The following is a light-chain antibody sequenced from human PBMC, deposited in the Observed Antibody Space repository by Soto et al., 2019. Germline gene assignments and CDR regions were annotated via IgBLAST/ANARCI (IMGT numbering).Light chain of an antibody. J-gene: IGKJ5*01. CDR3: QQYNSYSIT. CDR2: KAS. Sequence: EIQLNQSPSSLSAAVGDSVTITCRASQGISSYLAWYQQKPGKAPKLLIYKASSLESGVPSRFSGSGSGTEFTLTISSLQPEDFATYYCQQYNSYSITFGQGTRLEI. V-gene: IGKV1-5*03. CDR1: QGISSY.